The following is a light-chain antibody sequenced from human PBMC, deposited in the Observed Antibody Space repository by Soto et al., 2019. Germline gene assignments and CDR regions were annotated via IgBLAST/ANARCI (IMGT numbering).Light chain of an antibody. Sequence: IGLTQTPGTPSLSPGERATPSCRASQSVSSSYLAWYQQKPGQAPRLLIYGASSRATGIPDRFSGSGSGTDFTLTISRLEPEDFAVYYCQQYGSPITFGQGTRLEI. CDR1: QSVSSSY. CDR3: QQYGSPIT. V-gene: IGKV3-20*01. J-gene: IGKJ5*01. CDR2: GAS.